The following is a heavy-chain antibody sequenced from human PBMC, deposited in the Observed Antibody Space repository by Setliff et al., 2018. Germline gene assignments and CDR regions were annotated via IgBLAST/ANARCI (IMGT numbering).Heavy chain of an antibody. Sequence: SETLSLTCTVYGGSFSDYYWGWIRQPPGKRPEWIAEINHSGNTNYNPSLKSRITVSVDTPRNQFYLKVSSVTAADTAVYYCRFWSGYYKNDYWGQGTLVTSPQ. CDR1: GGSFSDYY. CDR2: INHSGNT. CDR3: RFWSGYYKNDY. V-gene: IGHV4-34*10. J-gene: IGHJ4*02. D-gene: IGHD3-3*01.